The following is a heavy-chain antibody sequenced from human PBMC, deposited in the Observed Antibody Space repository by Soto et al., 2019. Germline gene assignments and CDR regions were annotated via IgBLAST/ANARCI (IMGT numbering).Heavy chain of an antibody. CDR3: AGSSGWLDYY. Sequence: EVQLVESGGGLVQPGGSLRLSCAASGFTFSSFWMSWVRQAPGKGLKWVANIKQDGSETRYVDSVKGRFTISRDNAKNSLYLQIDSLRAEDTAVYYCAGSSGWLDYYWGQGILVTVSS. V-gene: IGHV3-7*04. CDR2: IKQDGSET. CDR1: GFTFSSFW. D-gene: IGHD3-22*01. J-gene: IGHJ4*02.